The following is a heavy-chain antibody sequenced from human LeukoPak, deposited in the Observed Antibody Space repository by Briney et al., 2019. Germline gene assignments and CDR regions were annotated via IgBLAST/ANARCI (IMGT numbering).Heavy chain of an antibody. Sequence: ASVKVSCKASGYTFTGYYMHWVRQAPGQGLEWMGWINPNSGGTNYAQKFQGRVTMTRDTSISTAYMELSRLRSDDTAVYYCARDSSSGWPKYYFDYWGQGTLVNVSS. CDR3: ARDSSSGWPKYYFDY. D-gene: IGHD6-19*01. CDR2: INPNSGGT. V-gene: IGHV1-2*02. CDR1: GYTFTGYY. J-gene: IGHJ4*02.